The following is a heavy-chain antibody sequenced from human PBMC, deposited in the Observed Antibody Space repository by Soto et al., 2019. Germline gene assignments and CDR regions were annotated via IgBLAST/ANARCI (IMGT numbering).Heavy chain of an antibody. V-gene: IGHV4-30-4*01. J-gene: IGHJ4*02. CDR3: AREIRGEIDY. Sequence: SETLSLTCTVSGGSISSGDYYWSWIRQPPVKGLEWIGYIYYSGSTYYNPSLKSRVTISVDTSKNQFSLKLSSVTAADTAVYYCAREIRGEIDYWGQGTLVTVSS. D-gene: IGHD3-10*01. CDR2: IYYSGST. CDR1: GGSISSGDYY.